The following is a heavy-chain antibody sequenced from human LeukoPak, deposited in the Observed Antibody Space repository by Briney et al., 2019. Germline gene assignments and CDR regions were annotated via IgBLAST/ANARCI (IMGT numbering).Heavy chain of an antibody. CDR1: GGSISSGGYY. V-gene: IGHV4-31*03. J-gene: IGHJ4*02. Sequence: SQTLSLTCTVSGGSISSGGYYWSWIRQHSGKGLEWIGYIYYSGSTYYNPSLKSRVTISVDTSKNQFSLKLSSVTAADTAVYYCARERPGGGYSDYWGQGTLVTVSS. CDR3: ARERPGGGYSDY. D-gene: IGHD3-22*01. CDR2: IYYSGST.